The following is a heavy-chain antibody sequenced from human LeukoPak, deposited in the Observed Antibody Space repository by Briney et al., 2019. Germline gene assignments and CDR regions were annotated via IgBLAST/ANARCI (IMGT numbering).Heavy chain of an antibody. V-gene: IGHV3-7*03. Sequence: PGGSLRLSCAASRFTFNNYAMSWARQAPGKGLEWVASINHNGNVNYYVDSVKGRFTISRDNAKNSLYLQMSNLRAEDTAVYFCARGGGLDVWGQGATVTVSS. D-gene: IGHD3-16*01. CDR1: RFTFNNYA. J-gene: IGHJ6*02. CDR3: ARGGGLDV. CDR2: INHNGNVN.